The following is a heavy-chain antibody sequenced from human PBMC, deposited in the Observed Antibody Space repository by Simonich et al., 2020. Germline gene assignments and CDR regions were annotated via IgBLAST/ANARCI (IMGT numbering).Heavy chain of an antibody. J-gene: IGHJ5*02. Sequence: QVQLVQSGAEVKKPGASVKVSCKASGYTFTSYDINWVRQATGQGLGWMGWMNPNSGNTGYEQKFQGRVTITRNTSISTAYMELSSLRSEDTAVYYCARARYCSSTSCYNWFDPWGQGTLVTVSS. CDR3: ARARYCSSTSCYNWFDP. CDR2: MNPNSGNT. V-gene: IGHV1-8*03. CDR1: GYTFTSYD. D-gene: IGHD2-2*01.